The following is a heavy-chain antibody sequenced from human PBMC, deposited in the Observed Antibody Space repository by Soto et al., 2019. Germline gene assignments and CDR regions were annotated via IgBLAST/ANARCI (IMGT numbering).Heavy chain of an antibody. CDR3: ARDGSGSYYPDY. V-gene: IGHV1-69*08. CDR2: IIPILGIA. D-gene: IGHD1-26*01. Sequence: QVQLVQSGAEVKKPGSSVKVSCKASGGTFSSYTISWVRQAPGQGLEWMGRIIPILGIANYAQKFQGRVTIXAXXSTSTAYMELSSLRSEDTAVYYCARDGSGSYYPDYWGQGTLVTVSS. J-gene: IGHJ4*02. CDR1: GGTFSSYT.